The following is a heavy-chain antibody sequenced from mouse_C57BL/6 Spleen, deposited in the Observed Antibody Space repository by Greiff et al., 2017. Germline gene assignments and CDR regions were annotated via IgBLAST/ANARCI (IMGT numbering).Heavy chain of an antibody. CDR1: GYTFTSYG. Sequence: VKLMESGAELARPGASVKLSCKASGYTFTSYGISWVKQRTGQGLEWIGEIYPRSGNTYYNEKFKGKATLTADKSSSTAYMELRSLTSEDSAVYVSATTTAQAYYYAMDHWGQGPSVTVSS. J-gene: IGHJ4*01. CDR3: ATTTAQAYYYAMDH. D-gene: IGHD3-2*02. V-gene: IGHV1-81*01. CDR2: IYPRSGNT.